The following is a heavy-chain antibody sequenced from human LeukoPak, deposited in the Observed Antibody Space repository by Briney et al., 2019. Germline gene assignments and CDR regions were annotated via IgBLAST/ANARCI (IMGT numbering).Heavy chain of an antibody. J-gene: IGHJ4*02. Sequence: PGGSLRLSCAASGFTLSNYWMNWVRQAPGKGLEWVANIKQDGSEKYYVDSVKGRFTISRDNAKNSLFLQMNSLRAEDTAVYYCARDFSGTILWDYWGQGTLVTVSS. CDR2: IKQDGSEK. V-gene: IGHV3-7*01. CDR1: GFTLSNYW. D-gene: IGHD2-15*01. CDR3: ARDFSGTILWDY.